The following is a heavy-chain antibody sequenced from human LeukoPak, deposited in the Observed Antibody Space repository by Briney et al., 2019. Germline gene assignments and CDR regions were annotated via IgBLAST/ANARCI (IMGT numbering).Heavy chain of an antibody. Sequence: GSGPTLVKPTQTLTLTCTFSGFSLSSTGVGVGWIRQPPGKALEWLALIYWDDDKRYSPSLKSRLTITKDTSKNQVVLTMTNIDPVDTATYYCAHILSGSSGHWGQGILVTVSS. CDR2: IYWDDDK. V-gene: IGHV2-5*02. CDR3: AHILSGSSGH. J-gene: IGHJ4*02. D-gene: IGHD1-26*01. CDR1: GFSLSSTGVG.